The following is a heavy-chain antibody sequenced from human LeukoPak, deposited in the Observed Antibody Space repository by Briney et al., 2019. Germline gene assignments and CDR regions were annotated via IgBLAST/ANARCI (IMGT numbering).Heavy chain of an antibody. CDR2: ISAYNGNT. J-gene: IGHJ4*02. CDR3: ARDWSTLIVQVRPVGFDY. V-gene: IGHV1-18*01. Sequence: GASVKVSCKASGYTFTSYGISWVRQAPGQGLEWMGWISAYNGNTNYAQKLQGRVTMTTDTSTSTAYMELRSLRSDDTAVYYCARDWSTLIVQVRPVGFDYWGQGTLVTVSS. CDR1: GYTFTSYG. D-gene: IGHD3-22*01.